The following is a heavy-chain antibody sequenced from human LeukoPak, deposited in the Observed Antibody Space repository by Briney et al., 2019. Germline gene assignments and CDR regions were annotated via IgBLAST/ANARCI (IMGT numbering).Heavy chain of an antibody. Sequence: ASVKVSCEASGYTFTSYGISWVRQAPGQGLEWMGWISAYNGNTNYAQKLQGRVTMTTDTSTSTAYMELRSLRSDDTAVYYCARDVLRAIFGVVTPVDPWGQGTLVTVSS. CDR2: ISAYNGNT. CDR1: GYTFTSYG. CDR3: ARDVLRAIFGVVTPVDP. V-gene: IGHV1-18*01. D-gene: IGHD3-3*01. J-gene: IGHJ5*02.